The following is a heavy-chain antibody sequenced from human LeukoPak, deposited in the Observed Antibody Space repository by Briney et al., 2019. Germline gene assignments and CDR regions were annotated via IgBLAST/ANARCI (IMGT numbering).Heavy chain of an antibody. D-gene: IGHD1-1*01. CDR3: AKDNHAWTWLDY. CDR2: ITTGGDT. V-gene: IGHV3-23*01. CDR1: GFTFSSYA. Sequence: TGGSLRLSCAASGFTFSSYAMTWVRQAPGKGLEWVSGITTGGDTFYADSVKGRFTISRDNSKNTLFLQMNGLRGEDTALYYCAKDNHAWTWLDYRGQGTLVTVSS. J-gene: IGHJ4*02.